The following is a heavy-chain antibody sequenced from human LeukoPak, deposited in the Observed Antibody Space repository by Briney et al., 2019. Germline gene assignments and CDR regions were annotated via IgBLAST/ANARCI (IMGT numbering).Heavy chain of an antibody. V-gene: IGHV4-4*02. CDR2: IYHSGST. CDR1: GGSISSSNW. Sequence: PSGTLSLTCAVSGGSISSSNWWSWVRQPPGKGLEWIGEIYHSGSTNYNPSLKSRVTISVDKSKNQFSLKLSSVTAADTAVYYCAREGDIVAVPAANGAFDIWGQGTMVTVSS. CDR3: AREGDIVAVPAANGAFDI. J-gene: IGHJ3*02. D-gene: IGHD2-2*01.